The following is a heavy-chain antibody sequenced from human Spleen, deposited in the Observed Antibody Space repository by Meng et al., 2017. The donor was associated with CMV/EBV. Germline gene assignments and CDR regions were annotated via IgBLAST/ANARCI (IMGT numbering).Heavy chain of an antibody. CDR3: ARSPGSCSDTSCYSNHFDY. CDR2: ISWDGGRL. J-gene: IGHJ4*02. D-gene: IGHD2-2*01. Sequence: GGSLRLSCAASGFTFDDYAMHWVRQAPGKGLEWVSGISWDGGRLGYADSVKGRFTISRDNAKNSLYLQMNSLRAEDTALYYCARSPGSCSDTSCYSNHFDYWGQGTLVTVSS. CDR1: GFTFDDYA. V-gene: IGHV3-9*01.